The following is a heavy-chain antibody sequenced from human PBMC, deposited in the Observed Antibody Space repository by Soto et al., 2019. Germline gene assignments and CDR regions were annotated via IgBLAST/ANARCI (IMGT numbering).Heavy chain of an antibody. CDR3: ANSLGYYDSSGYYAPDY. Sequence: ASVKVSCKASGYTFTSYGISWVRQAPGQGLEWMGWISAYNGNTNYAQKLQGRVTMTTDTSTSTAYMELRSLRAEDTAVYYCANSLGYYDSSGYYAPDYWGQGTLVTVSS. V-gene: IGHV1-18*04. J-gene: IGHJ4*02. D-gene: IGHD3-22*01. CDR1: GYTFTSYG. CDR2: ISAYNGNT.